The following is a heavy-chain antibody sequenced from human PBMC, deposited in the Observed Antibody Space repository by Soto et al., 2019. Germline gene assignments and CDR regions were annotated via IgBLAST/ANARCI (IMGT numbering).Heavy chain of an antibody. CDR2: IIPILGIA. CDR1: GGTFSSYA. Sequence: ASVKVSCKASGGTFSSYAISWVRQAPGQGLEWMGGIIPILGIANYAQKFQGRVTITADKSTSTAYMELSSLRSEDTAVYYCARDLQRGGYCSGGSCYSADYWGQGTLVTVSS. J-gene: IGHJ4*02. V-gene: IGHV1-69*10. CDR3: ARDLQRGGYCSGGSCYSADY. D-gene: IGHD2-15*01.